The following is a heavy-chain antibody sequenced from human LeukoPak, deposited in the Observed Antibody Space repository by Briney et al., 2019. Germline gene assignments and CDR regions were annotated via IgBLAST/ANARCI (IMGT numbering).Heavy chain of an antibody. Sequence: SVKVSCKASGGTFSSYAISWVRQAPGQGLEWMGGIIPIFGTANYAQKFQGRVTITADESKSTAYMELSSLRSEDTAVYYCAREARQSGYDPEPLDYWGQEPWSPSPQ. CDR2: IIPIFGTA. D-gene: IGHD3-3*01. CDR1: GGTFSSYA. V-gene: IGHV1-69*13. CDR3: AREARQSGYDPEPLDY. J-gene: IGHJ4*01.